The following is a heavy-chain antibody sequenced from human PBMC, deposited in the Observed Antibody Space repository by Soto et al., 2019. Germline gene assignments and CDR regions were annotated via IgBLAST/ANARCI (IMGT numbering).Heavy chain of an antibody. CDR1: GFTFSRYA. J-gene: IGHJ4*02. CDR2: IRASGADT. CDR3: AREGSSGYYPGY. D-gene: IGHD3-22*01. V-gene: IGHV3-23*01. Sequence: EVQLLESGGGLVQPGGSPRLSCAASGFTFSRYAMNWVRQAPGKGLDWVSGIRASGADTYYADSVKGRFTISRDNSKNTLYLQMNSLRAEDTAIYYCAREGSSGYYPGYWGQGTPVTVSS.